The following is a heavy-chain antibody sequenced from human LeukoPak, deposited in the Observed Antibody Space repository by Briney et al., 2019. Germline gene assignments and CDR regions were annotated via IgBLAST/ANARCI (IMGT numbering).Heavy chain of an antibody. CDR2: ISGSGGST. D-gene: IGHD2-2*01. CDR3: AKEEVVPAAMDYYYMDV. Sequence: GGSLRLSCAASGFTFSSYAMSWVRQAPGKGLEWVSAISGSGGSTYYADSVKGRFTISRDNSKNTLYLQMNSLRAEDTAVYYCAKEEVVPAAMDYYYMDVWGKGTTVTISS. CDR1: GFTFSSYA. J-gene: IGHJ6*03. V-gene: IGHV3-23*01.